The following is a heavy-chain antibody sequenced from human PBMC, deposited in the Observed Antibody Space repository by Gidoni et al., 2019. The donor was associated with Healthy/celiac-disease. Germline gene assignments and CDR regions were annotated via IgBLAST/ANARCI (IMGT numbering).Heavy chain of an antibody. V-gene: IGHV4-30-2*01. J-gene: IGHJ4*02. Sequence: QLQLQESGSGLVKPSQTLSLTCAVSGGSISRGRYSWSWIRPPPGKGLEWIGYIYHSGSTYYNPSLKSRVTISVDRSKNQFSLKLSSVTAADTAVYYCARSYGRQGHFDYWGQGTLVTVSS. D-gene: IGHD5-18*01. CDR1: GGSISRGRYS. CDR2: IYHSGST. CDR3: ARSYGRQGHFDY.